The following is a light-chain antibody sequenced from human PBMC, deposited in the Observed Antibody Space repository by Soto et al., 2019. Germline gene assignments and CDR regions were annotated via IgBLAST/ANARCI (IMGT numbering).Light chain of an antibody. CDR3: QQRSSWPT. J-gene: IGKJ1*01. CDR1: QSVSSQ. CDR2: DAS. Sequence: VLTQSPATLSLSPGERATLSCRASQSVSSQLAWYQQKPGQAPRLFIYDASKSATGVPGRFSGSGSGTDFTLTISSLEPDDVAVYYCQQRSSWPTFGQGTRVEIK. V-gene: IGKV3-11*01.